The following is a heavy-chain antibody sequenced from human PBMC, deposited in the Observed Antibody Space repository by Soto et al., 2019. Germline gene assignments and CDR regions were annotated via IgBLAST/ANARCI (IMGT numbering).Heavy chain of an antibody. CDR1: GGSFSGYY. J-gene: IGHJ3*02. Sequence: QVQLQQWGAGLLKPSETLSLTCAVYGGSFSGYYWSWIRQPPGKGLEWIGEINHSGSTNYNPSLKSRVTISVDTSKNQFSLKLSSVTAADTAVYYCARVGILYGGEKAYDAFDIWGQGTMVTVSS. D-gene: IGHD2-8*01. CDR3: ARVGILYGGEKAYDAFDI. CDR2: INHSGST. V-gene: IGHV4-34*01.